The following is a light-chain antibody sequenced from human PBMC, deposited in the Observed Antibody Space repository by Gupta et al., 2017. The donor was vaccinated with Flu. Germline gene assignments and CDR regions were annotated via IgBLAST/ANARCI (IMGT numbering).Light chain of an antibody. V-gene: IGLV6-57*03. J-gene: IGLJ3*02. Sequence: FMLTQPHSVSGSPWGPVTISCTRSSGSLVTYDVQWYQQRPGRAPTTVIYEDEQSPSGVPDRFSGSIASSSSSASLTISGLKTEDEGDYYCQSYDSNTRVFGGGTKLTVL. CDR2: EDE. CDR1: SGSLVTYD. CDR3: QSYDSNTRV.